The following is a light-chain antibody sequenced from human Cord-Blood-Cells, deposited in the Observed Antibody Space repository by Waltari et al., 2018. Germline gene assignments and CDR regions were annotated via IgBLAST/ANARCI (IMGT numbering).Light chain of an antibody. CDR1: SSDGGADSY. V-gene: IGLV2-11*01. Sequence: SALTQPRSMSGYCGLSVTLSLTGISSDGGADSYVSWYQQPPGKAPKLMIYDVSKRPSGVPDRFSGSKSGNTASLTISGLQAEDEADYYCCSYAGSYTWVFGGGTKLTVL. CDR3: CSYAGSYTWV. CDR2: DVS. J-gene: IGLJ3*02.